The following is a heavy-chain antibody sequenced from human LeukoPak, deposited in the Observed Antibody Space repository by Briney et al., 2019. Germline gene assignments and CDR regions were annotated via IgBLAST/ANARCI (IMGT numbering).Heavy chain of an antibody. V-gene: IGHV1-2*02. CDR1: GYTFTGYY. D-gene: IGHD2-2*01. J-gene: IGHJ3*02. CDR3: ARYCSSTSCYDAFDI. CDR2: INPNSGGT. Sequence: ASVKVSCKASGYTFTGYYMHWVRQAPGQGLEWMGWINPNSGGTNYAQEFQGRVTMTRNTSISTAYMELSRLRSDDTAVYYCARYCSSTSCYDAFDIWGQGTMVTVSS.